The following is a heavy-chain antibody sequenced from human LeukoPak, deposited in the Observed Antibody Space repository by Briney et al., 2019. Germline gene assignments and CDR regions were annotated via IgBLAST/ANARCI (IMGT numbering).Heavy chain of an antibody. J-gene: IGHJ4*02. CDR1: GFTFSSYG. V-gene: IGHV3-30*03. CDR3: TTHFTWGATGGFDY. CDR2: ISSDGSNK. D-gene: IGHD1-26*01. Sequence: GRSLRLSCAASGFTFSSYGMHWVRQAPGKGLEWVAVISSDGSNKYYADSVKGRFTISRDDSKNTLYLQMNSLKTEDTAVYYCTTHFTWGATGGFDYWGQGTLVTVSS.